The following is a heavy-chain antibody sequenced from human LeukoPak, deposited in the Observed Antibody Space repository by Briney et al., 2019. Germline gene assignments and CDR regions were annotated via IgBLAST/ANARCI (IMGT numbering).Heavy chain of an antibody. CDR1: GFPFSDFS. D-gene: IGHD2-8*01. CDR3: EKQSYARSLGE. Sequence: GGSLRLSCATSGFPFSDFSMSWVRQAPGKGLEWISTINSGGTSTYYAESVKGRFTISRDNSKNTLYLQMSSLRVEDTAVYYCEKQSYARSLGEGGPGTLVSVSS. J-gene: IGHJ4*02. CDR2: INSGGTST. V-gene: IGHV3-23*01.